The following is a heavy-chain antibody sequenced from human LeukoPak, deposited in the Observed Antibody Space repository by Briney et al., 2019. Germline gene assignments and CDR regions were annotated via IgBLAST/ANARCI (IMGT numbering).Heavy chain of an antibody. J-gene: IGHJ3*02. CDR2: INPSGGST. V-gene: IGHV1-46*01. D-gene: IGHD6-13*01. CDR3: AREGWGQQQLDDAFDI. Sequence: ASVKVSCKASGYTFTSYYMHWVRQAPGQGLEWMGIINPSGGSTSYAQKFQGRVTMTRDMSTSTVYMELSSLRSEDTAVYYCAREGWGQQQLDDAFDIWGQGTMVTVSS. CDR1: GYTFTSYY.